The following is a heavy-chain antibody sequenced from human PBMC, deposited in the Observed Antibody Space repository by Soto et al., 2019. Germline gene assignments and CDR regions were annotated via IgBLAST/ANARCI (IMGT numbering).Heavy chain of an antibody. CDR3: ARLSSSSTSCYRDAFYI. CDR1: GYTFAGYY. CDR2: INPNSGGT. Sequence: ASVKVSCKASGYTFAGYYMHWVRQAAGQGLEWMGWINPNSGGTNYAQKFQGWVTMTRDTSISTAYMELSRLRSDDTAVYYCARLSSSSTSCYRDAFYIWGQGPIVTVS. D-gene: IGHD2-2*02. V-gene: IGHV1-2*04. J-gene: IGHJ3*02.